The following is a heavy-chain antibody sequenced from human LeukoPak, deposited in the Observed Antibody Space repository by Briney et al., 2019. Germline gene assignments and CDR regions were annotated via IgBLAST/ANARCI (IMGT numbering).Heavy chain of an antibody. CDR2: ISAYNGNT. J-gene: IGHJ4*02. CDR1: GYTFTGYY. V-gene: IGHV1-18*04. D-gene: IGHD6-19*01. CDR3: ARDSTYSSGFTDY. Sequence: GASVKVSCKASGYTFTGYYMHWVRQAPGQGLEWMGWISAYNGNTNYAQKLQGRVTMTTDTSTNTAYMELRSLRSDDTAVYYCARDSTYSSGFTDYWGQGTLVTVSS.